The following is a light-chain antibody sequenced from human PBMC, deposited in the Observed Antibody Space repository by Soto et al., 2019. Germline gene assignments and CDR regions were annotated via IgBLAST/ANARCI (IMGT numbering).Light chain of an antibody. CDR1: QSVTSNY. CDR2: GAS. Sequence: EIVLTQSPGTLSLSPGERATLSCRASQSVTSNYLAWYQQKPGQAPRLLIFGASSRATGIPDKFSGSGSGTDFTLTVCRLEPDDFAVYYCQRYGVPAWTFGQGTRVEI. V-gene: IGKV3-20*01. CDR3: QRYGVPAWT. J-gene: IGKJ1*01.